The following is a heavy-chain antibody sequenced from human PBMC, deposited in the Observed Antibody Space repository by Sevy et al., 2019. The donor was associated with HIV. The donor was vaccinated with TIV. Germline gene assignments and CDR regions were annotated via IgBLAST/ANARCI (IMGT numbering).Heavy chain of an antibody. CDR3: ASPTYYYDSSGFRAFDI. D-gene: IGHD3-22*01. CDR2: IKQDGSEK. J-gene: IGHJ3*02. CDR1: GFTFSSYW. Sequence: GGSLRLSCAASGFTFSSYWMSWVRQAPGKGLEWVANIKQDGSEKYYVDSVKGRFTISRDNAKNSLYLQMNSLRAEDTAVYYCASPTYYYDSSGFRAFDIWGQGTMVTASS. V-gene: IGHV3-7*03.